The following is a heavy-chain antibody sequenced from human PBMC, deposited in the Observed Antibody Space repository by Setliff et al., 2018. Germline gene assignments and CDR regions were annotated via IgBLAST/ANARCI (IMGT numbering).Heavy chain of an antibody. J-gene: IGHJ4*02. V-gene: IGHV4-4*07. CDR3: AKGRGEMDS. CDR1: GGSISSYY. CDR2: IYTSGST. D-gene: IGHD3-10*01. Sequence: SETRSLTCTVSGGSISSYYRSWIRQPAGKGLEWIGRIYTSGSTNYNPSLKSRVTMSVDTSKNQFSLNVRSVTAADTAIYYCAKGRGEMDSWGQGILVTVSS.